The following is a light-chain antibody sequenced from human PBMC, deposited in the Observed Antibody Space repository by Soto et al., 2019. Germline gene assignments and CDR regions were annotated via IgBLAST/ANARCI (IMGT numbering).Light chain of an antibody. CDR2: GVN. Sequence: QSVLTQPSSVSGSPGQSITLSYTGSSSDFGDDKYVSWYQQQPGKGRNLLIYGVNSRPSGISNRFSGSKSGNTASLTISGLQVEDEAEYFCGSFTTSRIWVFGGGTNVTVL. V-gene: IGLV2-14*01. J-gene: IGLJ3*02. CDR1: SSDFGDDKY. CDR3: GSFTTSRIWV.